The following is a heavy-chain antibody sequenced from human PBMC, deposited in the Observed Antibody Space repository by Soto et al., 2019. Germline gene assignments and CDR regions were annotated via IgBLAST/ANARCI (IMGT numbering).Heavy chain of an antibody. V-gene: IGHV1-2*02. J-gene: IGHJ4*02. D-gene: IGHD6-6*01. CDR3: ARSVSTIAARPDY. CDR2: INPNSGGT. CDR1: GYPFTDYY. Sequence: QVQLVQSGAEVKKPGASVEVSCKASGYPFTDYYMHWVRQAPGQGLEWMGWINPNSGGTYYAQKFQGRVAMTRDTSISTAYMDLSRLRSDDTAVYYCARSVSTIAARPDYWGQGTLVTVSS.